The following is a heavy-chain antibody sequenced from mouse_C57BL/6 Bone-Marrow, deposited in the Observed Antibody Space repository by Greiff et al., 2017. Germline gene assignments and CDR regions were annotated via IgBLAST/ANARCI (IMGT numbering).Heavy chain of an antibody. CDR1: GYTFTSYW. J-gene: IGHJ2*01. V-gene: IGHV1-59*01. CDR2: IEPSDSYT. CDR3: ARWLLRFYYFDY. Sequence: VQLQQPGAELVRPGTSVKLSCKASGYTFTSYWLPWVKQRPGQGLEWIGVIEPSDSYTNYNQKFKGKATLPVDTSSSTAYMQLISLTSEDSAVYYCARWLLRFYYFDYWGQGTTLTVSS. D-gene: IGHD2-3*01.